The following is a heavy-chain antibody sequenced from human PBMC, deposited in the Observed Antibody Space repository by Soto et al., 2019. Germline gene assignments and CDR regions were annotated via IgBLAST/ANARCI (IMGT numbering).Heavy chain of an antibody. V-gene: IGHV3-33*08. D-gene: IGHD5-18*01. CDR1: RFICRNDW. CDR2: IWYDGGNE. CDR3: AIPPVEYTYGTDYYFDY. J-gene: IGHJ4*01. Sequence: GGSLRLSCAASRFICRNDWMSWVRQAPCQGLEWVAVIWYDGGNEYYADSVKGLFTISRDNSRNTVYLQLNSLGAEDTAVYYCAIPPVEYTYGTDYYFDYWGHGTLVTVSS.